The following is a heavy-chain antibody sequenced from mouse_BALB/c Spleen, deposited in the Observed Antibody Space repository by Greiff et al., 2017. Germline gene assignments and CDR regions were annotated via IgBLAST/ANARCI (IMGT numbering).Heavy chain of an antibody. Sequence: EVQLQQSGPGLVKPSQSLSLTCTVTGYSITSDYAWNWIRQFPGNKLEWMGYISYSGSTSYNPSLKSRISITRDTSKNQFFLQLNSVTTEDTATYYCATGVRIAYWGQGTLVTVSA. CDR2: ISYSGST. CDR3: ATGVRIAY. CDR1: GYSITSDYA. J-gene: IGHJ3*01. V-gene: IGHV3-2*02.